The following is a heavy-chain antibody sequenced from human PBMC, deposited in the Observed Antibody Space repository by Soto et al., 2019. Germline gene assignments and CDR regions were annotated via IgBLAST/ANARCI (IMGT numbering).Heavy chain of an antibody. D-gene: IGHD7-27*01. J-gene: IGHJ5*02. CDR3: ARPVATLGNWFDP. CDR2: IYYSGST. V-gene: IGHV4-39*01. CDR1: GGSISSSSYY. Sequence: QLQLQESGPGLVKPSETLCLTCTVSGGSISSSSYYWGWIRQPPGKGLEWIGSIYYSGSTYYNPSLKSRVTISVDTSKNQFSLKLSSVTAADTAVYYCARPVATLGNWFDPWGQGTLVTVSS.